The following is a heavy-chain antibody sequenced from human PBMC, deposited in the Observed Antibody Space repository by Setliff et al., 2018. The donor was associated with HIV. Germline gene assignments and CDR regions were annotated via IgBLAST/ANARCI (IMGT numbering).Heavy chain of an antibody. CDR1: GFTFSTYA. D-gene: IGHD2-2*01. V-gene: IGHV3-23*01. J-gene: IGHJ4*02. Sequence: LRLSCAASGFTFSTYAMTWVRQAPGKGLEWVSHISGSGRSTYYADSVKGRFSISRDNSKNTVYLQMNSLRAEDTAVYYCAKDRSAAMGPRWGYWGQGTLVTVSS. CDR3: AKDRSAAMGPRWGY. CDR2: ISGSGRST.